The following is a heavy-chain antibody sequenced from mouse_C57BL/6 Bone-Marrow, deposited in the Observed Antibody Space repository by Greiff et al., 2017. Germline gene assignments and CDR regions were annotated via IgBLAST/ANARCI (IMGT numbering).Heavy chain of an antibody. Sequence: EVQLQQSGAELVRPGASVKLSCTASGFNIKDDYMHWVKQRPEQGLEWIGWIDPANGDTEYASKFLGNATITADTSSHPPYLQLTSLPSEDPAVYYFTTWSNYRFAYGRQGTLVTVAA. CDR1: GFNIKDDY. D-gene: IGHD2-5*01. CDR2: IDPANGDT. J-gene: IGHJ3*01. V-gene: IGHV14-4*01. CDR3: TTWSNYRFAY.